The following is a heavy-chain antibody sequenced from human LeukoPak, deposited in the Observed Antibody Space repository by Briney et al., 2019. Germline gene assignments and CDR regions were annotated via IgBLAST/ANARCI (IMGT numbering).Heavy chain of an antibody. CDR1: GFTFSSYA. Sequence: QSGGSLRLSCAASGFTFSSYAMSWVRQAPGKGLEWVSAISGSGGSTYYADSVKGRFTISRDNSKNTLYLQMNSLRAEDTAVYYCAKDLYDSSGGGVYYFDYWGQGTLVTVSS. J-gene: IGHJ4*02. CDR3: AKDLYDSSGGGVYYFDY. CDR2: ISGSGGST. V-gene: IGHV3-23*01. D-gene: IGHD3-22*01.